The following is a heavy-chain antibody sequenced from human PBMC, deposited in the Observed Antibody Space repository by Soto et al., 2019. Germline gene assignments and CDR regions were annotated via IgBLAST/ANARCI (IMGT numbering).Heavy chain of an antibody. CDR3: ARVATGSYNWFDP. V-gene: IGHV3-74*01. D-gene: IGHD1-26*01. Sequence: EVQLVESGGGLVQPGGSLRLSCAASGFTFSSYWMHWVRQAPGKGLVWVSRINRDGSTTTYADSVKGRITISRDNAKNTLYLQMNSLRADDTAVYYCARVATGSYNWFDPWGQGTLVTVSS. J-gene: IGHJ5*02. CDR2: INRDGSTT. CDR1: GFTFSSYW.